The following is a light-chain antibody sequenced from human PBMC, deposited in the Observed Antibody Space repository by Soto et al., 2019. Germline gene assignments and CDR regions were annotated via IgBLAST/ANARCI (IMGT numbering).Light chain of an antibody. CDR1: DSNIGSTA. CDR3: AAWDDDLHVWL. J-gene: IGLJ3*02. Sequence: QSVLTQPPSVSVTPGQGVILSCSGGDSNIGSTAVNWYQQLPGTAPRLLIYSSNQRPSGVPDRISGSKSGTSASLAISGLQSEDEADYYCAAWDDDLHVWLFGGGTQLTVL. V-gene: IGLV1-44*01. CDR2: SSN.